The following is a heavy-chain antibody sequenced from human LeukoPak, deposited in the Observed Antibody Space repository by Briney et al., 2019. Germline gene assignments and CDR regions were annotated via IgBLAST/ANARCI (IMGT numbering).Heavy chain of an antibody. D-gene: IGHD2-21*02. J-gene: IGHJ3*02. CDR1: GFTFRSYE. CDR3: ARDRSKVTAYDDALDI. V-gene: IGHV3-48*03. Sequence: GGSLRLSCAASGFTFRSYELNWVRQAPGKGLEWVSYISDVGTTQHYADSVKGRFIISRDNAKNSLYLQMNSLITEDTAVYYCARDRSKVTAYDDALDIWGQGTMVIVSS. CDR2: ISDVGTTQ.